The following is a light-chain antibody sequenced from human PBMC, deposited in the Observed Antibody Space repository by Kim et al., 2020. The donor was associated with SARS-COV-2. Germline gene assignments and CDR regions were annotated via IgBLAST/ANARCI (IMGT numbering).Light chain of an antibody. CDR1: QGISND. V-gene: IGKV1-27*01. Sequence: APLGDRVTITCRASQGISNDLAWYQQKPGKAPKLLIFAASASQSGVPSRFSGSGSGTDFTLTISSLQPEDVATYYCQKYNGAPLTFGQGTKVEIK. J-gene: IGKJ1*01. CDR2: AAS. CDR3: QKYNGAPLT.